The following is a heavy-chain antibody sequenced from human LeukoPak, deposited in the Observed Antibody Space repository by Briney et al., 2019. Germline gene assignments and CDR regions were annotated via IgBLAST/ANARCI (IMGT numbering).Heavy chain of an antibody. J-gene: IGHJ4*02. D-gene: IGHD6-13*01. Sequence: GRSLRLSCAASGFTFSSYGMHWVRQAPGKGLEWVAVISYDGSNKYYAVSVKGRFTISRDNSKNTLYLQMNSLRAEDTAVYYCAKTGSLYSSTGGYWGQGTLVTVSS. V-gene: IGHV3-30*18. CDR2: ISYDGSNK. CDR1: GFTFSSYG. CDR3: AKTGSLYSSTGGY.